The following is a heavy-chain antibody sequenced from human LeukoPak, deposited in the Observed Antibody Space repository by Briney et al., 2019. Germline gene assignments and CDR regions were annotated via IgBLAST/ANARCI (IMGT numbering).Heavy chain of an antibody. D-gene: IGHD2-2*01. CDR1: GFTFSSYA. V-gene: IGHV3-64*01. CDR3: ARGRGCSSTSCYHPDAFDI. CDR2: ISSNGGST. J-gene: IGHJ3*02. Sequence: GGSLRLSCAASGFTFSSYAMHWVRQAPGKGLEYVSAISSNGGSTYYANSVKGRFTISRDNSKNTLYLQMGSLRAEDMAVYYCARGRGCSSTSCYHPDAFDIWGQGTMVTVSS.